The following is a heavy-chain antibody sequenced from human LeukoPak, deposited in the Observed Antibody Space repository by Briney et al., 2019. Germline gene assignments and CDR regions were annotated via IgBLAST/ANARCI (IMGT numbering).Heavy chain of an antibody. CDR2: IYSGGST. CDR1: GFTVSSNY. Sequence: PGGSLRPSCAASGFTVSSNYMSWVRQAPGKGLEWGSVIYSGGSTYYADSVKGRFTISRDNSKNTLYLQMNSLRAEDTAVYYCARDQRFFGVVVGFDYWGQGTLVTVSS. J-gene: IGHJ4*02. D-gene: IGHD3-3*01. V-gene: IGHV3-66*01. CDR3: ARDQRFFGVVVGFDY.